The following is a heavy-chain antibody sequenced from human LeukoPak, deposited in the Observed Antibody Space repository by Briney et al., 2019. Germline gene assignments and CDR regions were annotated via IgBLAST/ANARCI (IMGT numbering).Heavy chain of an antibody. J-gene: IGHJ4*02. D-gene: IGHD2-2*01. V-gene: IGHV3-7*01. CDR1: GFTFSIYW. Sequence: PGGSLRLSCAASGFTFSIYWMSWVRQAPGKGLEWVANIKQDGSEKDYVDSMKGRFTISRDNAKNSVYLQMNSLRAEDTAVYYCARIGYSSSSFDYWGQGTLVIVSS. CDR2: IKQDGSEK. CDR3: ARIGYSSSSFDY.